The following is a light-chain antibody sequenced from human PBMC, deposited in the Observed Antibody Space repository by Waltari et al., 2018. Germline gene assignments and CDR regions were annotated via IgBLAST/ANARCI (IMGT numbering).Light chain of an antibody. CDR1: SSNIGGNT. V-gene: IGLV1-44*01. CDR2: NNN. Sequence: QPVLIQPPSASGTLGQRVTISCSGSSSNIGGNTVHWYQQFPGAAPKVFISNNNQRPSGVPVRSSGSKSGTSASLAISGLQSEDEANYYCAAWDDSVNAWLFGGGAKLTVL. CDR3: AAWDDSVNAWL. J-gene: IGLJ3*02.